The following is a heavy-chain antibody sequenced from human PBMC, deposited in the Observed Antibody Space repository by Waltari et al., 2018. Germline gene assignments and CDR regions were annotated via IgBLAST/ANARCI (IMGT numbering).Heavy chain of an antibody. CDR2: INSGGGST. V-gene: IGHV3-23*04. J-gene: IGHJ4*02. CDR1: GFNFSSYW. CDR3: AKGGFDY. Sequence: EVQLVESGGGLAKPGGSLRPSGAASGFNFSSYWMNWVRQAPGKGLEWVSAINSGGGSTYYADSVKGRFTISRDNSKNTLSLQMNSLRAEDTAVYYCAKGGFDYWGQGVLVTVSS.